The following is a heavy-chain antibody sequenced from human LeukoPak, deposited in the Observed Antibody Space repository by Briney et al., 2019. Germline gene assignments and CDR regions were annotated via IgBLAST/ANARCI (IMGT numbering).Heavy chain of an antibody. CDR2: INHSGST. Sequence: KSSETLSLTCAVYGGSFSGYYWSWIRQPPGKGLEWIGEINHSGSTNYNPSLKSRVTISVDTSKNQFSLKLSSVTAADTAVYYCARGSRYYYGSGSYYYYYYYMDVWGKGTTVTVSS. CDR3: ARGSRYYYGSGSYYYYYYYMDV. D-gene: IGHD3-10*01. CDR1: GGSFSGYY. J-gene: IGHJ6*03. V-gene: IGHV4-34*01.